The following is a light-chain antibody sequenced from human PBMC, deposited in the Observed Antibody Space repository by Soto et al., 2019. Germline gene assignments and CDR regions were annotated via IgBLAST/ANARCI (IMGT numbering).Light chain of an antibody. CDR1: SSDIGGYNY. V-gene: IGLV2-8*01. CDR3: SSYAGSNNYVV. Sequence: QSALTQPPSASGSPGQSVTISCTGTSSDIGGYNYVSWYQQHPGKAPKLMIYEVSKRPSGVPDRFYGSKSGNTASLTVSGLQAEDEADYYCSSYAGSNNYVVFGGGTKLTDL. J-gene: IGLJ2*01. CDR2: EVS.